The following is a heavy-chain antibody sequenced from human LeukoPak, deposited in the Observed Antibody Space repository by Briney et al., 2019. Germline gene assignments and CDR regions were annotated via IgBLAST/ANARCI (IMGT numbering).Heavy chain of an antibody. CDR3: ASHPMVREVNDY. CDR1: GFTFSSYS. D-gene: IGHD3-10*01. V-gene: IGHV3-21*01. CDR2: ISCSSSYI. Sequence: GGSLRLSCAASGFTFSSYSMNWVRQAPGQGLEWVSSISCSSSYIYYADSLKGRFTISRDNAKNSPYLHMNSLRAEDTAVYYCASHPMVREVNDYWGQGTLVTVSS. J-gene: IGHJ4*02.